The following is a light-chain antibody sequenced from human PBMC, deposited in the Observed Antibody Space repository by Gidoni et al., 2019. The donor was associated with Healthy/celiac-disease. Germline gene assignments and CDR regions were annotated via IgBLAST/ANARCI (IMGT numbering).Light chain of an antibody. Sequence: LPVTPGEPASISCRSSQSLLHSNGYNYLDWYLQKPGQSPQLLIYLGSNRASGVPDRFSGSGSGTDFTLKISRVEAEDVGVYYCMQALQTPITFGQGTRLEIK. CDR3: MQALQTPIT. J-gene: IGKJ5*01. CDR1: QSLLHSNGYNY. V-gene: IGKV2-28*01. CDR2: LGS.